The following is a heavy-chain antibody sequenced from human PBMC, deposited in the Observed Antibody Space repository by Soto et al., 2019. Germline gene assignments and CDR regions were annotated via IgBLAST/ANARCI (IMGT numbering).Heavy chain of an antibody. J-gene: IGHJ5*02. D-gene: IGHD6-13*01. CDR3: ARQTSRIAAAGKGWFDP. Sequence: ETLSLTCTVSGGSISSSSYYWGWIRQPPGKGLEWIGSIYYSGSTYYNPSLKGRVTISVDTSKNQFSLKLSSVTAADTAVYYCARQTSRIAAAGKGWFDPWGQGPLVTVSS. V-gene: IGHV4-39*01. CDR1: GGSISSSSYY. CDR2: IYYSGST.